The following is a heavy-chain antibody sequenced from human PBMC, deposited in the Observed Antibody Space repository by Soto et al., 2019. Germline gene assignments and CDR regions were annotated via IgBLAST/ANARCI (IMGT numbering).Heavy chain of an antibody. J-gene: IGHJ6*03. V-gene: IGHV3-11*01. Sequence: QVQLVESGGGLVQPGGSLRLSCAASGFTFSDYYMSWIRQAPGKGLEWVSYISSSGATLYYADSVKGRFTIYRDNDKNSLYLLMNSLRAEDTAVYYCARDAWPGSTFYYMDVWGKGTTCTVSS. CDR2: ISSSGATL. CDR1: GFTFSDYY. CDR3: ARDAWPGSTFYYMDV. D-gene: IGHD3-10*01.